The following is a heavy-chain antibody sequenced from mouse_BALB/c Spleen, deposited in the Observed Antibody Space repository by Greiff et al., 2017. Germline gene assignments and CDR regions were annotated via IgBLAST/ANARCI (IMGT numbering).Heavy chain of an antibody. CDR2: ISSGGST. CDR1: GFTFSSYA. D-gene: IGHD2-12*01. V-gene: IGHV5-6-5*01. Sequence: DVMLVESGGGLVKPGGSLKLSCAAPGFTFSSYAMSWVRQTPEKRLEWVASISSGGSTYYPDSVKGRFTISRDNARNILYLQMSSLRSEDTAMYYCARGRDDVYYFDYWGQGTTLTVSS. J-gene: IGHJ2*01. CDR3: ARGRDDVYYFDY.